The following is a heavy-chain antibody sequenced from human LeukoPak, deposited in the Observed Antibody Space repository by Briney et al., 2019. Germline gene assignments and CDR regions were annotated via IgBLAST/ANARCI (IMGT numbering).Heavy chain of an antibody. V-gene: IGHV4-34*01. CDR1: GGPFSDYY. J-gene: IGHJ4*02. Sequence: TSETLSLTCAVYGGPFSDYYWSWIRQPPGKGLEWIGEIPPSGSTNYNPSLKSRVTISLDTSKNHFSLKLSSVTAADTAVYYCARGRDAYKGGNYWGQGTLVTVSS. CDR3: ARGRDAYKGGNY. CDR2: IPPSGST. D-gene: IGHD5-24*01.